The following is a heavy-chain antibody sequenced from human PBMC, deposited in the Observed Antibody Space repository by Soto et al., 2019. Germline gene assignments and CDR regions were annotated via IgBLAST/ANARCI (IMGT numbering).Heavy chain of an antibody. V-gene: IGHV4-38-2*01. D-gene: IGHD6-13*01. Sequence: SETLSLTCVVSGYSISSGYYWGWIRQPPGKGLEWIGSIYHSGTTYYNPSLKSRGTISLDTSKTKYSLKLTSVTAADTAVYYCARSLLTSSWYAGSWGQGTLVTVSS. CDR1: GYSISSGYY. J-gene: IGHJ5*02. CDR3: ARSLLTSSWYAGS. CDR2: IYHSGTT.